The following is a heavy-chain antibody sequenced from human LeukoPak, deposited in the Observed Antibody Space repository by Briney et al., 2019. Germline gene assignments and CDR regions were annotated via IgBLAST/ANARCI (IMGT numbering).Heavy chain of an antibody. CDR3: ARAGGWAREDYKADAFDI. J-gene: IGHJ3*02. Sequence: ASVKVSCKASGYTFTNHGISWVRQAPGQGLEGMGWISPYNGNTNYAQRLQGRVTMTPDTSTSTVYMDLRSLRSDDTAVYYCARAGGWAREDYKADAFDIWGQGTMVTVSS. V-gene: IGHV1-18*01. D-gene: IGHD6-19*01. CDR1: GYTFTNHG. CDR2: ISPYNGNT.